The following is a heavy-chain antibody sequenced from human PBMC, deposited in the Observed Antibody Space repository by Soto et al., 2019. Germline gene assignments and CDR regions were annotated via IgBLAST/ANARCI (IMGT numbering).Heavy chain of an antibody. CDR1: GGTFSSYA. J-gene: IGHJ4*03. Sequence: ASVKVSCKASGGTFSSYAISWVRQAPGQGLEWMGGIIPIFGTANYAQKFQGRVTITADESTSTAYMELSSLRSEDTAVYYCATPPLTFAGVIANPYYFDYWGQGTTVTVSS. D-gene: IGHD3-16*02. CDR3: ATPPLTFAGVIANPYYFDY. V-gene: IGHV1-69*13. CDR2: IIPIFGTA.